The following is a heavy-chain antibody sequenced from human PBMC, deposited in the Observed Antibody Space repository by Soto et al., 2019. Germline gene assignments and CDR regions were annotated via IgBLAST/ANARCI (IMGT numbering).Heavy chain of an antibody. V-gene: IGHV3-74*01. CDR2: INSDGSST. J-gene: IGHJ6*02. Sequence: PGGSLRLSCAASGFTFSSYWMHWVRQAPGKGLVWVSRINSDGSSTNYADFVKGRFTIARDNAKNTVYLQMNSLRAEDTAVYYCARDRSYSLDVWGQGTTVTVSS. CDR3: ARDRSYSLDV. CDR1: GFTFSSYW.